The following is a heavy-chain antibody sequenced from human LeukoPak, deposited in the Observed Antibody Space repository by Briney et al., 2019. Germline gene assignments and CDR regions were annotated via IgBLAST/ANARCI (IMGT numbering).Heavy chain of an antibody. CDR1: GYTFTGYY. D-gene: IGHD6-13*01. CDR3: ARGGRQLVRRSDWFDP. J-gene: IGHJ5*02. Sequence: ASVKVSCKASGYTFTGYYMHWVRQAPGQGLEWMGWINPNSGGTNYAQKFQGRVTMTRDTSISTAYMELSRLRSDDTAVYYCARGGRQLVRRSDWFDPWGQGTLVTVSS. CDR2: INPNSGGT. V-gene: IGHV1-2*02.